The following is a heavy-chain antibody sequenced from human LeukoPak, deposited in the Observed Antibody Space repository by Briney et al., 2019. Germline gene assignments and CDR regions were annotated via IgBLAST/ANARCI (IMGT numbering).Heavy chain of an antibody. Sequence: GGSLRLSCAASGFTFDNYAMHWVRQAPGKGLEWVSGISWNSGSIGYADSVKGRFTISRDNAKNSLYLQMNSLRPEDMALYYCAKGNSGSYYDGFDIWGQGTMVTVSS. CDR1: GFTFDNYA. J-gene: IGHJ3*02. V-gene: IGHV3-9*03. D-gene: IGHD1-26*01. CDR2: ISWNSGSI. CDR3: AKGNSGSYYDGFDI.